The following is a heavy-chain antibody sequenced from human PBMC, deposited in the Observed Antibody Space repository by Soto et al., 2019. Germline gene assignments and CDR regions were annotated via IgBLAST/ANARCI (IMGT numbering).Heavy chain of an antibody. V-gene: IGHV1-46*01. Sequence: ASVKVSCKASGYTFTSYYMHWVRQAPGQGLEWMGIINPSGGSTSYAQKFQGRVTMTRDTSTSTVYMELSSMRSEDTAVYYCARMTKPVGYRYGYGFPTVVEEYYFDYWGQGTLVTVSS. D-gene: IGHD5-18*01. J-gene: IGHJ4*02. CDR1: GYTFTSYY. CDR2: INPSGGST. CDR3: ARMTKPVGYRYGYGFPTVVEEYYFDY.